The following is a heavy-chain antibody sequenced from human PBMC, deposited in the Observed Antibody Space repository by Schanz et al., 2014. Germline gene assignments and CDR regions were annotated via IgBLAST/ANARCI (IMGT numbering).Heavy chain of an antibody. CDR3: ARSGSSNWYFVDY. CDR1: GGTFSSYT. D-gene: IGHD6-13*01. J-gene: IGHJ4*02. V-gene: IGHV1-69*02. Sequence: QVQLVQSGAEVKKPGSSVKVSCTASGGTFSSYTISWIRQAPGQGLEWMGRIIPVLAIADYAQRFQGRLTMTTDTSTSTAYMELRSLRSDDTAVYYCARSGSSNWYFVDYWGQGTLVTVSS. CDR2: IIPVLAIA.